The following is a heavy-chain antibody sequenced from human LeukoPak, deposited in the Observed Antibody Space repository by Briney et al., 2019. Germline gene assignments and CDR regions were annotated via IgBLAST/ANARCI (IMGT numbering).Heavy chain of an antibody. CDR1: GGTFSNFA. D-gene: IGHD3-10*01. V-gene: IGHV1-18*01. CDR2: ISAYNGNT. CDR3: ARTYYYGSGSRDDAFDI. J-gene: IGHJ3*02. Sequence: GASVKVSCKASGGTFSNFAISWVRQGPGQGLEWMGWISAYNGNTNYAQKLQGRVTMTTDTSTSTAYMELRSLRSDDTAVYYCARTYYYGSGSRDDAFDIWGQGTMVTVSS.